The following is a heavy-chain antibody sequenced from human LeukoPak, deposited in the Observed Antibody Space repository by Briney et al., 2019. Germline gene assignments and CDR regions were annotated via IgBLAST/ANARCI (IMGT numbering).Heavy chain of an antibody. CDR2: ISDSGGST. D-gene: IGHD3-10*01. CDR1: GFTFSSYA. J-gene: IGHJ6*04. V-gene: IGHV3-23*01. Sequence: GGSLRLSCAASGFTFSSYAMSWVRQAPGRGLEWVSAISDSGGSTYYADSVKGRFTISRDNSKNTLYLQMNSLRAEDTAVYYCAKGTWFGELSTLGYYGMDVWGKGTTVTVSS. CDR3: AKGTWFGELSTLGYYGMDV.